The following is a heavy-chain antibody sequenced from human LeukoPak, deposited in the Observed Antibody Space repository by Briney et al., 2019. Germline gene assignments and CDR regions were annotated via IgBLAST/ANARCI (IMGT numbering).Heavy chain of an antibody. V-gene: IGHV1-69*05. J-gene: IGHJ4*02. D-gene: IGHD1-26*01. CDR3: ARITYSGSSYFDY. CDR2: IIPIFGTA. Sequence: SSVKVSCKASGGTFSSYAISWVRQAPGQGLEWMGRIIPIFGTANYAQKFQGRVTITTDESTSTAYMELSSLRSEDTAVYYCARITYSGSSYFDYWGQGTLVTVSS. CDR1: GGTFSSYA.